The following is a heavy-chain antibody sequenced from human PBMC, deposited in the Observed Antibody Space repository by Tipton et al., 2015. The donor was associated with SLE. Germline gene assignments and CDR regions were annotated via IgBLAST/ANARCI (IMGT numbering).Heavy chain of an antibody. CDR3: ARVIDCSGGSCYSYYFDY. V-gene: IGHV3-21*01. CDR1: GFTFSGYS. Sequence: SLRLSCAASGFTFSGYSMNWVRQAPGKGLEWVSSISSSSSYIYYADSVKGRFTISRDNAKNSLYLQMNSLRAEDTAVYYCARVIDCSGGSCYSYYFDYWGQGTLVTVSS. D-gene: IGHD2-15*01. CDR2: ISSSSSYI. J-gene: IGHJ4*02.